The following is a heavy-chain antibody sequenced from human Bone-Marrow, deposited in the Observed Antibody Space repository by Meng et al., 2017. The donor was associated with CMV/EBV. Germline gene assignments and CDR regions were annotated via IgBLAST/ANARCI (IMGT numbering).Heavy chain of an antibody. Sequence: GGSLRLSCAASGFTFSDYYMSWIRQAPGKGLEWVSYISSSGSTIYYADSVKGRFTISRDNAKNSLYLQMNSLRAEDTALYYCAKSTGTTYYYGMDVWGQGTTVTVSS. V-gene: IGHV3-11*01. CDR3: AKSTGTTYYYGMDV. CDR1: GFTFSDYY. CDR2: ISSSGSTI. J-gene: IGHJ6*02. D-gene: IGHD1-7*01.